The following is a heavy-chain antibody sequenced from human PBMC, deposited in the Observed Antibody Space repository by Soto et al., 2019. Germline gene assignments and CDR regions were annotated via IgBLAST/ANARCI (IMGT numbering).Heavy chain of an antibody. CDR1: GGSLSGHY. CDR2: IYNSGST. V-gene: IGHV4-34*01. D-gene: IGHD3-22*01. Sequence: QVQLQQWGAGLLKPSETLSLTCAVHGGSLSGHYWSWIRQTPGKGLDWIGEIYNSGSTKYNPSLKSRVTISVDTAKNQFLLNLSSATAADTAIYYCTRDYVVYSTGYPASHWGQGTLVTVSS. CDR3: TRDYVVYSTGYPASH. J-gene: IGHJ4*02.